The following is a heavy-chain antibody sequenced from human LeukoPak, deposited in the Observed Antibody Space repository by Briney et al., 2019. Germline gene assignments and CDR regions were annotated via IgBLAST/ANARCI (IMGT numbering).Heavy chain of an antibody. V-gene: IGHV3-9*01. CDR1: GFTFDDYA. Sequence: PGGSLRLSCAASGFTFDDYAMHWVRQAPGKGLEWVSGISWNSGSIGYADSVKGRFTISRDNAKNSLYPQMNSLRAEDTALYYCAKDYGDGWWYYFDYWGQGTLVTVSS. CDR2: ISWNSGSI. J-gene: IGHJ4*02. D-gene: IGHD4-17*01. CDR3: AKDYGDGWWYYFDY.